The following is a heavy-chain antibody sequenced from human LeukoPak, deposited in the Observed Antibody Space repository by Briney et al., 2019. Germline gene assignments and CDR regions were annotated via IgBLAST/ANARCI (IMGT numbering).Heavy chain of an antibody. CDR1: GFTFDDYA. Sequence: PGGSLRLSCAASGFTFDDYAMHWVQQAPGKGLEWVSGISWNSGSIDYTDSVKGRFTISRDNAKNSLYLQMNSLRPEDTAFYYCVKDIKARKVVGTTSDEWPFDYWGQGTLVTVSS. CDR2: ISWNSGSI. J-gene: IGHJ4*02. D-gene: IGHD1-26*01. V-gene: IGHV3-9*01. CDR3: VKDIKARKVVGTTSDEWPFDY.